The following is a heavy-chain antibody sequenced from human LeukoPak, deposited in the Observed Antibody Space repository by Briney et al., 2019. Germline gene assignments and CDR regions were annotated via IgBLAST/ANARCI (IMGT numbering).Heavy chain of an antibody. V-gene: IGHV1-8*01. CDR2: MNPNNGNT. CDR1: GYTFTSYD. D-gene: IGHD6-13*01. Sequence: ASVKVSCKASGYTFTSYDINWVRQATGQGLEWMGWMNPNNGNTGYAQKFQGRVTMTRSTSISTAYMELSSLKSEDTAVYYCARLASSSWPLYYYYGMDVWGQGTTVTVSS. J-gene: IGHJ6*02. CDR3: ARLASSSWPLYYYYGMDV.